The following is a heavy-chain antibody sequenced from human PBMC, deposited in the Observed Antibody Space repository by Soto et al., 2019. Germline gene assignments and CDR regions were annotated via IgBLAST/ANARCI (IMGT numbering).Heavy chain of an antibody. J-gene: IGHJ6*04. CDR2: LYWDDTR. D-gene: IGHD1-1*01. CDR3: AHYTTDTYFDV. CDR1: GFSLYTGGVG. Sequence: QITLKESSPTLVKPTQTLTLTWSFSGFSLYTGGVGVGWIRQPPGKALEWLALLYWDDTRRYNPSLKNTLTIAKGTSENQVVLTVTDMGPVDTGTYFCAHYTTDTYFDVWGKGATVTVSS. V-gene: IGHV2-5*02.